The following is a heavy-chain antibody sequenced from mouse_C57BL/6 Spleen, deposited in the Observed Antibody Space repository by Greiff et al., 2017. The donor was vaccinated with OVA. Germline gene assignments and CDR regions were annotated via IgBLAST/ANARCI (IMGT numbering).Heavy chain of an antibody. J-gene: IGHJ1*03. CDR2: FHPSNDDT. V-gene: IGHV1-47*01. Sequence: QVQLQQSGAELVKPGASVKMSCKASGYTFTTYPIEWMKQNPGKSLEWIGNFHPSNDDTQYNEKFKGKATLTVEKSSSTVYLELSRLTSDDAAVYYCARAPLMTTDWYFDVWGTGTTVTVSS. CDR3: ARAPLMTTDWYFDV. D-gene: IGHD1-1*01. CDR1: GYTFTTYP.